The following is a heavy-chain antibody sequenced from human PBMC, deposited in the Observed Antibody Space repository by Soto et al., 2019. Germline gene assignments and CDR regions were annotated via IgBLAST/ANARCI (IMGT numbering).Heavy chain of an antibody. V-gene: IGHV4-31*03. CDR2: IYYSGST. J-gene: IGHJ4*02. CDR1: GGSISSGGYY. Sequence: QVQLQESGPGLVKPSQTLSLTCTVSGGSISSGGYYWSWIRQHPGKGLEWIGYIYYSGSTYYNPSLKSRVTISVDTSKNQFSLKLSSVTAADTAVYYCARDPLYYYDSSGYYDDFGYWGQGTLVTVSS. CDR3: ARDPLYYYDSSGYYDDFGY. D-gene: IGHD3-22*01.